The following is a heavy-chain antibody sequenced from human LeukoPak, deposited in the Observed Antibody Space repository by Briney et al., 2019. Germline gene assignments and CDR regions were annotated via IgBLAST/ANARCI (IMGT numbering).Heavy chain of an antibody. D-gene: IGHD3-22*01. CDR3: ARDGNYYDSSGYGVDI. CDR2: IYYSGST. V-gene: IGHV4-59*01. J-gene: IGHJ3*02. CDR1: GGSISSYY. Sequence: PSETLSLTCTVSGGSISSYYWSWIRQPPGKGLEWIGYIYYSGSTNYNPSLKSRVTISVDTSKNQFSLKLSSVTAADTAVYYCARDGNYYDSSGYGVDIWGQGTMVTVS.